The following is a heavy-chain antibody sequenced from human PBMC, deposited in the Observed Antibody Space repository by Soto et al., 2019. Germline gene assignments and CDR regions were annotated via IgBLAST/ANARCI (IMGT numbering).Heavy chain of an antibody. CDR3: ARRPLVRGIIPYYFDS. J-gene: IGHJ4*02. D-gene: IGHD3-10*01. CDR2: IYYSGSA. Sequence: QLQLQASGPGLVKPSETLSLTCTVSGGSINNSSFYWGWVRQPPGKRLEWIGSIYYSGSAYYNPSLKSRLTISVDTSKNQFSLNLSSVTAADTAVYFCARRPLVRGIIPYYFDSWGQGTLVTVSS. CDR1: GGSINNSSFY. V-gene: IGHV4-39*01.